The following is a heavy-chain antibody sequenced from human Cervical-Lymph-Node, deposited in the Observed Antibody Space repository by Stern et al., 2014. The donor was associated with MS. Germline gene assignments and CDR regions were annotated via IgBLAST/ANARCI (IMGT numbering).Heavy chain of an antibody. CDR3: ARDYEDTSMLFDH. J-gene: IGHJ4*02. CDR1: GFTFSSYG. Sequence: VQLVESGGAVVQPGRSLRLSCAASGFTFSSYGMHWVRQAPGKGLECANVISYDGNHKYYAASVKGRFTISRDNSKNTLHLQMNSVTPDDTAIYYCARDYEDTSMLFDHWGQGTLVTVSS. D-gene: IGHD2-8*01. CDR2: ISYDGNHK. V-gene: IGHV3-30*03.